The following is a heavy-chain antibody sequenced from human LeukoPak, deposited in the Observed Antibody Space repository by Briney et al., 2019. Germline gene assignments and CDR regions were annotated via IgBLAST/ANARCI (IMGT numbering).Heavy chain of an antibody. Sequence: GGSLRLSCAASGFTLSSYAMHWVRQAPGKGLEWVAVISYDGSNKYYADSVKGRFTISRDNSKNTLYLQMNSLRAEDTAVYYCAREEWELSAWAFDIWGQGTMVTVSS. CDR3: AREEWELSAWAFDI. V-gene: IGHV3-30-3*01. CDR1: GFTLSSYA. D-gene: IGHD1-26*01. CDR2: ISYDGSNK. J-gene: IGHJ3*02.